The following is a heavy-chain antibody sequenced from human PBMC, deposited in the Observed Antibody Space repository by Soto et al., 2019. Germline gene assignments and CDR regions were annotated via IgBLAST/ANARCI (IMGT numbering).Heavy chain of an antibody. CDR3: AKGVELDV. CDR2: IGDSGAST. D-gene: IGHD1-26*01. J-gene: IGHJ6*04. CDR1: GFSFSSFA. V-gene: IGHV3-23*01. Sequence: EVLLLESGGGLVQPGGSLRLSCEASGFSFSSFAMNWVRQAPGKGLEWVSAIGDSGASTYYADSVKGRFTISRDNSRNTLDLQLTSLRAEDTAVYYCAKGVELDVWGNGTTVTVSS.